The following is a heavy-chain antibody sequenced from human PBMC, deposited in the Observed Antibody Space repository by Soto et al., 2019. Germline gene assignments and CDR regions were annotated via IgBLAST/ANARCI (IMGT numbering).Heavy chain of an antibody. CDR3: ERDWFDA. CDR2: MKRDGSQK. V-gene: IGHV3-7*01. CDR1: GFTVSNYW. J-gene: IGHJ5*02. Sequence: EVQLVESGGGLVQPGGSLRLSCVASGFTVSNYWMSWVRQAPGKGLAWVAHMKRDGSQKYYVDSVKGRFTISKDNARNSLDMKMNSLRVEVTAVYYCERDWFDAWGQGTLVTVSS.